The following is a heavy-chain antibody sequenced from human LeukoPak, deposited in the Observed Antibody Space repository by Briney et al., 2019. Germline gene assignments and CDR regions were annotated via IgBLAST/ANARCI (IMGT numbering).Heavy chain of an antibody. J-gene: IGHJ5*02. V-gene: IGHV4-4*02. D-gene: IGHD4-11*01. CDR3: AKETDYSHPNWFDP. CDR1: GSSLSSAYW. Sequence: PSETLSLTCAVSGSSLSSAYWWSWVRQSPGMGLEWIGQVSYSGTTKYTASLRSRLFISVDRSKNQFSLGMNSMTAADTAVYFCAKETDYSHPNWFDPWGQGILVTVSS. CDR2: VSYSGTT.